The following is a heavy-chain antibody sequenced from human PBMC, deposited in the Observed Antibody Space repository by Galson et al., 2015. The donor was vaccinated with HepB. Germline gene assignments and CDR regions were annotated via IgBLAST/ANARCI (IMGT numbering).Heavy chain of an antibody. CDR1: GFTFSSYW. CDR3: ARDPDGDYGDSGGDY. J-gene: IGHJ4*02. D-gene: IGHD4-17*01. V-gene: IGHV3-7*03. CDR2: IKQDGSEK. Sequence: SLRLSCAASGFTFSSYWMSWVRQAPGKGLEWVANIKQDGSEKYYVDSVKGRFTISRDNAKNSLYLQMNSLRAEDTAVYYCARDPDGDYGDSGGDYWGQGTLVTVSS.